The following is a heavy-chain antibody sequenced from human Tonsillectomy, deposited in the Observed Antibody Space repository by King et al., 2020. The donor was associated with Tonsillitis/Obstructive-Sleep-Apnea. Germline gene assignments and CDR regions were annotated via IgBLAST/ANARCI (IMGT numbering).Heavy chain of an antibody. CDR1: GFSFSSYG. Sequence: VQLVESGGGVVQPGRSLRLSCAGSGFSFSSYGMHWVRQAPGKGLEWVAVISYDGSNKYYGDSVKGRFTISGDNSKNTLYLQMNSLRAEDTAVYYCARDPRDGYRGYCFDYWGQGTLVTVSS. CDR2: ISYDGSNK. V-gene: IGHV3-30*04. CDR3: ARDPRDGYRGYCFDY. J-gene: IGHJ4*02. D-gene: IGHD5-24*01.